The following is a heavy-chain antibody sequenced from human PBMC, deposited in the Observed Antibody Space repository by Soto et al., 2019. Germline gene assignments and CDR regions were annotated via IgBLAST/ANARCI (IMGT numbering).Heavy chain of an antibody. J-gene: IGHJ6*02. CDR3: ARDLGAARPFLNYYYYGMDV. V-gene: IGHV3-53*01. D-gene: IGHD6-6*01. CDR2: IYSGGST. Sequence: TGGSLRLSCAASGFTVSSNYMSWVRQAPGKGLEWVSVIYSGGSTYYADSVKGRFTISRDNSKNTLYLQMNSLRAEDTAVYYCARDLGAARPFLNYYYYGMDVWGQGTTVTVSS. CDR1: GFTVSSNY.